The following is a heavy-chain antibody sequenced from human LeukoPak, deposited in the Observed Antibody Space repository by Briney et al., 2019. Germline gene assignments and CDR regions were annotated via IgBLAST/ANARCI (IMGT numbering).Heavy chain of an antibody. CDR3: ARDLMGIAYRGAFYY. J-gene: IGHJ4*02. CDR1: GFTFSDYY. V-gene: IGHV3-11*01. Sequence: GGSLRLSCATSGFTFSDYYMSWIRQAPGKGLEWLSYISGDGGDINYADSVEGRFTVSRDNAKNALYLQMNSLRAEDTAVYYCARDLMGIAYRGAFYYWGQGTLVTVSS. D-gene: IGHD6-13*01. CDR2: ISGDGGDI.